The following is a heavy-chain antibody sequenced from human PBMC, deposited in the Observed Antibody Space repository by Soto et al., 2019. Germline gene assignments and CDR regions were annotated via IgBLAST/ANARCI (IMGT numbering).Heavy chain of an antibody. CDR2: IIPIVTTP. Sequence: QVRLVQSGAEVKKPGSSVKVSCEASGGTFRSYAVTWVRQAPGQGLEWMGGIIPIVTTPNYAQKFQGRLTISADKSTSTSYMELSSLRSEDTGVYYCARVGYNFSSRYHYYGMEVWGQGTTVIVSS. J-gene: IGHJ6*02. V-gene: IGHV1-69*06. CDR1: GGTFRSYA. D-gene: IGHD3-3*01. CDR3: ARVGYNFSSRYHYYGMEV.